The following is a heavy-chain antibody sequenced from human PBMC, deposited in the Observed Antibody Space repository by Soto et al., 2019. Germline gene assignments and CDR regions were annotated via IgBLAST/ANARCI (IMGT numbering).Heavy chain of an antibody. J-gene: IGHJ6*02. CDR2: IDWDDDK. Sequence: SGPTLVNPTQTLTLTCTFSGFSLSTSGMCVSWIRQSPGKALEWLARIDWDDDKYYSTSLKTRLTISKDTSKNQVVLTMTNMDPVDTATYYCARAGPMDTAMVSSPLGYYYGMDVWGQGTTVTVSS. CDR1: GFSLSTSGMC. V-gene: IGHV2-70*11. D-gene: IGHD5-18*01. CDR3: ARAGPMDTAMVSSPLGYYYGMDV.